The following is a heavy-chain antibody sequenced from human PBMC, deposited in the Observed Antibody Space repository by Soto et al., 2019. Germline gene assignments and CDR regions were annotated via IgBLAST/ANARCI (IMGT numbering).Heavy chain of an antibody. CDR1: GYTFTSYG. D-gene: IGHD1-26*01. J-gene: IGHJ4*02. CDR2: ISAYNGNT. CDR3: ARDLGGSYYAPVDY. Sequence: QVQLVQSGAEVKKPGASVKVSCKASGYTFTSYGISWVRQAPGQGREWMGWISAYNGNTKYAQKLQGRVTTTTDTSTSRAYMELRSLRSDDTAVYYCARDLGGSYYAPVDYWGQGTLVTVSS. V-gene: IGHV1-18*01.